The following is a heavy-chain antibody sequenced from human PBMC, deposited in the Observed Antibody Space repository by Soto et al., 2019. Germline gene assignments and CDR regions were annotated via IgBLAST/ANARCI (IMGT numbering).Heavy chain of an antibody. V-gene: IGHV3-74*01. Sequence: GGSLRLSCTASEFTFSAHWMHWVRQAPGKGLMWVSRLNEDGSQTDHAESLKGRFAISRDNAKNILFLQMTSLRVDDTAMYFCARDLLFCSGGFRSTPPAYSGQGTLVTVSS. CDR2: LNEDGSQT. D-gene: IGHD2-15*01. CDR1: EFTFSAHW. J-gene: IGHJ1*01. CDR3: ARDLLFCSGGFRSTPPAY.